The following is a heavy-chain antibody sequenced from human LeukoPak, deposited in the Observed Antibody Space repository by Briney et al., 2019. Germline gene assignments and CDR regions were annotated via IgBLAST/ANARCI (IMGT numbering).Heavy chain of an antibody. D-gene: IGHD6-19*01. CDR1: GFTFSSYG. CDR3: ARDNGWYYFDY. CDR2: ITSRSYI. Sequence: GGSLRLSCAASGFTFSSYGMTWVRRAPGKGLEWVSSITSRSYIYYADSVKGRFTISRDNAKNSLYLQMNSLRAEDTAVYYCARDNGWYYFDYWGQGTLVTVSS. J-gene: IGHJ4*02. V-gene: IGHV3-21*01.